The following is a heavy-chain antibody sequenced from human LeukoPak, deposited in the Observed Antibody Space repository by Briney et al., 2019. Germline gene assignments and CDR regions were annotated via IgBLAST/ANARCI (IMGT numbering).Heavy chain of an antibody. CDR3: AAYLSYYDFWSGHPWV. V-gene: IGHV1-69*05. Sequence: SVKVSCKASGGTFSSYAISWVRQAPGQGLEWMGGIIPIFGTANYAQKFQGRVTITTDESTSTAYMELSSLRSEDTAVYYCAAYLSYYDFWSGHPWVWSQGTLVTVSS. J-gene: IGHJ4*02. CDR1: GGTFSSYA. D-gene: IGHD3-3*01. CDR2: IIPIFGTA.